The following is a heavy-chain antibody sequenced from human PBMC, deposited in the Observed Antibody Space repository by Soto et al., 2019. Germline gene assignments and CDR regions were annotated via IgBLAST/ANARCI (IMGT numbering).Heavy chain of an antibody. Sequence: GGSLRLSCAASGFTFSSYAMHWVRQAPGKGLEWVAVISYDGSNIYYADSVKGRFTISRDNSKNTLYLQMNSLRAEDTAVYYCARGFQLTRYYYYGMDVWGQGTTVTVS. D-gene: IGHD6-6*01. CDR3: ARGFQLTRYYYYGMDV. CDR2: ISYDGSNI. V-gene: IGHV3-30-3*01. CDR1: GFTFSSYA. J-gene: IGHJ6*02.